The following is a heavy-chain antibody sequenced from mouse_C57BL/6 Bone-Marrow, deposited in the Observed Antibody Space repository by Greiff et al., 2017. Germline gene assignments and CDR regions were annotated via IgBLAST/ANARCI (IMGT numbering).Heavy chain of an antibody. V-gene: IGHV5-6*01. CDR3: ARRSYGSSFYFDY. D-gene: IGHD1-1*01. J-gene: IGHJ2*01. CDR2: ISSGGSYT. CDR1: GFTFSSYG. Sequence: EVQLVESGGDLVKPGGSLKLSCAASGFTFSSYGMSWVRQTPDKRLEWVATISSGGSYTYYPDSVKGRFTISRDNAKNTLYLQMSRLKSEDTAMYYCARRSYGSSFYFDYWGQGTTLTVSS.